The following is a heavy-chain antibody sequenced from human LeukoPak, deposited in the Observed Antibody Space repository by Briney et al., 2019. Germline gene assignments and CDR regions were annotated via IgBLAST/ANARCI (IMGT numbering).Heavy chain of an antibody. CDR2: TVGSRPDT. J-gene: IGHJ3*02. Sequence: GGSLRLSCAASGFTFTNYAMSWVRQTPGKGLEWVAATVGSRPDTYHADSVKGRFTVSRDNSRNTLYLQMNSLRAEDTAVYYCARGQGTIPESVPLDIWGQGTMVTVSS. CDR3: ARGQGTIPESVPLDI. D-gene: IGHD5/OR15-5a*01. CDR1: GFTFTNYA. V-gene: IGHV3-23*01.